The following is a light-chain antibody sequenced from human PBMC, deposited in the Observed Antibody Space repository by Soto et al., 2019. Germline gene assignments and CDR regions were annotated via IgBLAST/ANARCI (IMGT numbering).Light chain of an antibody. CDR3: QQYNNWPQT. J-gene: IGKJ1*01. Sequence: EVMMSQSPATLSVSPGERATLSCRTSQSVSGNLAWYQQKPGQAPRLLIYDASSRATGIPARFSGSGSGTEFTLAISSLQSEDFAVYYCQQYNNWPQTFGQGTKV. CDR1: QSVSGN. CDR2: DAS. V-gene: IGKV3-15*01.